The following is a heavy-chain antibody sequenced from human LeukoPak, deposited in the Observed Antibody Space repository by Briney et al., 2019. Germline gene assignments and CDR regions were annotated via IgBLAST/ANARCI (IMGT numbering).Heavy chain of an antibody. CDR2: RYYSGST. CDR3: ARHSEDGPWFDS. J-gene: IGHJ5*01. CDR1: AGSITSRNYY. V-gene: IGHV4-39*01. Sequence: SATLSLTCTVSAGSITSRNYYWAWIRPPPGKGLEWLGSRYYSGSTYYNPSLESRVTISVDTSSNRFSLMLNSVTAADTAIYYCARHSEDGPWFDSWGQGTLVTVSS.